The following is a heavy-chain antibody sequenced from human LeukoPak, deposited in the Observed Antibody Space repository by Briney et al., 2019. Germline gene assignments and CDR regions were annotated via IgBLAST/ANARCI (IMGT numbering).Heavy chain of an antibody. CDR1: GYTFTGYY. Sequence: ASVKVSCKASGYTFTGYYMHWARQAPGQGLEWMGWINPNSGGTNYAQKFQGRVTMTRDTSISTAYMELSRLRSDDTAVYYCARDRGTTVTTYWFDPWGQGTLVTVSS. CDR2: INPNSGGT. J-gene: IGHJ5*02. D-gene: IGHD4-17*01. CDR3: ARDRGTTVTTYWFDP. V-gene: IGHV1-2*02.